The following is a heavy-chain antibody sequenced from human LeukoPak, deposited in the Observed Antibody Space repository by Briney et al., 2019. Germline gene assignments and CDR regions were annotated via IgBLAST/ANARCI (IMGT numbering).Heavy chain of an antibody. CDR1: GFNFSAYT. CDR2: ISPTTAYI. Sequence: GGSLRLSCATSGFNFSAYTMNWVRQAPGKGLDWVSSISPTTAYIHYADSMKGRFTISRDNSRNTLYLQVNSLRAEDTAVYFCAKDGSVPTYYSDSRRYYYNYWGQGTLVTVSS. CDR3: AKDGSVPTYYSDSRRYYYNY. J-gene: IGHJ4*02. V-gene: IGHV3-21*04. D-gene: IGHD3-22*01.